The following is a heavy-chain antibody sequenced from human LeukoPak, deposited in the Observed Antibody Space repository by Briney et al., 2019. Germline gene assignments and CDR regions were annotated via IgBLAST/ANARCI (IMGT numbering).Heavy chain of an antibody. D-gene: IGHD6-19*01. J-gene: IGHJ4*02. Sequence: SETLSLTCTVSGGSINNYHWSWIRQPAGKGLEWIGRIYSSGSTNYNPSLQSRVTMSVDTSKNQFSLKLSSVTAADTAVYYCARGSSGWYSIDYWGQGTLVTVSS. V-gene: IGHV4-4*07. CDR3: ARGSSGWYSIDY. CDR1: GGSINNYH. CDR2: IYSSGST.